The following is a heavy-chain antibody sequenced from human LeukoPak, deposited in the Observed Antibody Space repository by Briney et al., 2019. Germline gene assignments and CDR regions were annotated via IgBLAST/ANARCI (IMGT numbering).Heavy chain of an antibody. V-gene: IGHV3-23*01. CDR2: IASDGDT. J-gene: IGHJ4*02. CDR3: ANEAHRHLDLHN. CDR1: GFTLRHFA. Sequence: GGSLRLSCAASGFTLRHFAMNWVRQAPGKGLEWVSSIASDGDTFYAGSVKGRFTISRDISTNTLHLQMNSLRADDTAIYFCANEAHRHLDLHNWGQGTLVTVTT.